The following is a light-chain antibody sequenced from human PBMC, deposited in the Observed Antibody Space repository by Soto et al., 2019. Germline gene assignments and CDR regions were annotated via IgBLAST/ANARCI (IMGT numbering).Light chain of an antibody. Sequence: DIVMTQSPLSLAFIPGEPASISCRSSQSLLHSNGYNYLGWFVQKPGQSPQLLIYLGSGRASGVPDRFSGSGSGTDFTLKISRVEAEDVGVYYCMQVLQTPLTFGGGTKVEIK. CDR1: QSLLHSNGYNY. CDR2: LGS. V-gene: IGKV2-28*01. CDR3: MQVLQTPLT. J-gene: IGKJ4*01.